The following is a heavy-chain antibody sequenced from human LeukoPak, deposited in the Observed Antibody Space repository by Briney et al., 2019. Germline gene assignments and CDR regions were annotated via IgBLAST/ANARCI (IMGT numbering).Heavy chain of an antibody. Sequence: PSETLSLTCTVSGGSISSSSYYWGWIRQPPGKGLEWIGSIYYSGSTYYNPSLKSRVTISVDTSKNQFSLKLSSVTAADTAVYYCFRSVVARYGPRFTVTTSSYEYYFDYWGQGTLVTVSS. D-gene: IGHD4-17*01. CDR3: FRSVVARYGPRFTVTTSSYEYYFDY. V-gene: IGHV4-39*01. CDR1: GGSISSSSYY. J-gene: IGHJ4*02. CDR2: IYYSGST.